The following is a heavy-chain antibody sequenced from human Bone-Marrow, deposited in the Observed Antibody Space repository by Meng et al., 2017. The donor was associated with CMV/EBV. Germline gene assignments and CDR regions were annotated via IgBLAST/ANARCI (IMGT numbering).Heavy chain of an antibody. CDR2: INPNSGGT. CDR3: ARINDFWSGYSFDY. CDR1: GYTFTSYD. D-gene: IGHD3-3*01. Sequence: ASVKVSCKASGYTFTSYDINWVRQATGQGLEWMGWINPNSGGTNYAQKFQGRVTMTRDTSISTAYMELSRLRSDDTAVYYCARINDFWSGYSFDYWGQGTLVTVSS. J-gene: IGHJ4*02. V-gene: IGHV1-2*02.